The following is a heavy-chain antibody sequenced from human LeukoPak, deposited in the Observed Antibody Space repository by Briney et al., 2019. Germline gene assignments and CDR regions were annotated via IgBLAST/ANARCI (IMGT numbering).Heavy chain of an antibody. CDR3: ATAPRGYSYGWDFDY. CDR2: ISSISSYI. D-gene: IGHD5-18*01. CDR1: GFTFSSYS. J-gene: IGHJ4*02. Sequence: GGSLRLSCVASGFTFSSYSMNWVRQAPGKGLEWVSSISSISSYIYYADSVKGRFTISTDNAKNSLYLQMNSLRAEATAVYYCATAPRGYSYGWDFDYWGQGTLVTVSS. V-gene: IGHV3-21*01.